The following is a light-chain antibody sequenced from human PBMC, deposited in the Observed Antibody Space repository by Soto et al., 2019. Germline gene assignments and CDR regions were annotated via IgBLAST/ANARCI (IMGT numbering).Light chain of an antibody. Sequence: IQLTQSPSSLSASEGDRVTITSRASQDIAIYLASYQQKPGEAPKLLIYAASTLYGGVPSRFSGSGSGTDFALTITSLQAEDFATDYCQQLRRYPSTFGGGTKVDIK. J-gene: IGKJ4*01. CDR2: AAS. CDR1: QDIAIY. V-gene: IGKV1-9*01. CDR3: QQLRRYPST.